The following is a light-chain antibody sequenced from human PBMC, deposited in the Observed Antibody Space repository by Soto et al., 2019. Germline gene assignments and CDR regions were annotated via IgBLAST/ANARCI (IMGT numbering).Light chain of an antibody. CDR3: QQYGTSPRT. CDR2: DAS. J-gene: IGKJ1*01. CDR1: QSVSSSY. Sequence: EIVLTQSPGTLSLSPGERATLSCRASQSVSSSYLAWYQQKPGQAPRLLIYDASSRATGIPDRFSGSGSGTDFTHTISTLEPEDFAVYYCQQYGTSPRTFGQGTKVEIK. V-gene: IGKV3-20*01.